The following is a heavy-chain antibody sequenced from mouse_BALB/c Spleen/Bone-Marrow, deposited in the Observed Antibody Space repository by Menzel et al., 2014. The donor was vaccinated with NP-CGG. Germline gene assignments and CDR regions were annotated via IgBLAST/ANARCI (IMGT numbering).Heavy chain of an antibody. Sequence: VQLQQSGAELVKPGASVKLSCKTSGYTFTSYWIPWVKQRPGQGLGWIGEMFPRTGATYYNERFRGRATLTIDTSASTDYMQLSRLCCEGSAVYFCARRDYDYDDYSIDYWSQGTPGTVAS. V-gene: IGHV1S132*01. CDR2: MFPRTGAT. CDR1: GYTFTSYW. CDR3: ARRDYDYDDYSIDY. D-gene: IGHD2-4*01. J-gene: IGHJ4*01.